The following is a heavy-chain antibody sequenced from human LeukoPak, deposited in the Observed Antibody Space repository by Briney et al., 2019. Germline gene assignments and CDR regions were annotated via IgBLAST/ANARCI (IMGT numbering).Heavy chain of an antibody. CDR2: ISYDGSNK. CDR1: GFTFSSYG. J-gene: IGHJ4*02. D-gene: IGHD3-10*01. CDR3: AKDPPIDYYYGSGSYFQFDY. V-gene: IGHV3-30*18. Sequence: PGRSLRLSCAASGFTFSSYGMHWVRQAPGKGLEWVAVISYDGSNKYYADSVKGRFTISRDNSKNTLYLQMNSLRAEDTAVYYCAKDPPIDYYYGSGSYFQFDYWGQGTLVTVSS.